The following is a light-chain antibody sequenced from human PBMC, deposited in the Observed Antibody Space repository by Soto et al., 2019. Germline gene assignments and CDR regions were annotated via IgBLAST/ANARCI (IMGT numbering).Light chain of an antibody. Sequence: SYELTQPPSVSVSPGQTASITCSGDKLGDKYACWYQQKPGQSPVLVIYQDSKRPSGIPERFSSSNSANTATLTISGTQAMDEADYYCQAWDSSTAVFGGGTKLTV. CDR1: KLGDKY. CDR3: QAWDSSTAV. V-gene: IGLV3-1*01. CDR2: QDS. J-gene: IGLJ2*01.